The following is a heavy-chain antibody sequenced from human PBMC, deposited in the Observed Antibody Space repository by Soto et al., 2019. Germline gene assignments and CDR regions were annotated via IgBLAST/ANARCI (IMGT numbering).Heavy chain of an antibody. CDR1: GYHFSRYG. V-gene: IGHV1-18*04. D-gene: IGHD3-16*01. CDR2: LSDDNGNI. CDR3: ARVGKTWKLWDTDRRLDA. Sequence: ASVKVSCTASGYHFSRYGVTWVRQAPGQGLEWMGCLSDDNGNIEYGQKFKGRGRMTTDTSRSTAYMEGRRLRSYDTAVYYCARVGKTWKLWDTDRRLDAWGQGTTVTVSS. J-gene: IGHJ6*02.